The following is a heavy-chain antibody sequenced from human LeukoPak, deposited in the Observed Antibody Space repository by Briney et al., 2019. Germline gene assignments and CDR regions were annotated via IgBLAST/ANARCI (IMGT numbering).Heavy chain of an antibody. V-gene: IGHV4-38-2*02. J-gene: IGHJ4*02. Sequence: SETLSLTCTVSGYSITSGYSWGWIRQPPGKGLEWIGTIYHSGSPYYNPPLKSRVTISPDTSKNQFSLKLNSVTASDTAVYYCAREITVTPYYFDFWGQGTLVTVSS. CDR3: AREITVTPYYFDF. CDR1: GYSITSGYS. D-gene: IGHD4-17*01. CDR2: IYHSGSP.